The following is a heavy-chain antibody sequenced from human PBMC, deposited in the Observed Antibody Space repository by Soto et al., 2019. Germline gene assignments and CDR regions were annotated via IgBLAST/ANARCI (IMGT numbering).Heavy chain of an antibody. V-gene: IGHV2-5*01. D-gene: IGHD3-3*01. J-gene: IGHJ5*02. CDR2: IYWNDDK. CDR1: GFSLSTSGVG. Sequence: SGPTLVKPTQTLTLTFTFSGFSLSTSGVGVGWIRQPPGKALEWLALIYWNDDKRYSPSLKSRLTITKDTSKNQVVLTMTNMDPVDTATYYCANRSYYDFSNWFDPWGQGTLVTVSS. CDR3: ANRSYYDFSNWFDP.